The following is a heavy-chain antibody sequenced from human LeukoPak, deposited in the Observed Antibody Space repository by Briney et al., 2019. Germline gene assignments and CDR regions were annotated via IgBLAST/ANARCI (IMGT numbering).Heavy chain of an antibody. Sequence: ASVKVSCKASGYTFTGYYMHWVRQAPGQGLEWMGRINPNSGGTNYAQKFQGRVTMTRDTSISTPYMELSRLRYDDTAVYYCARERQDSSSSVDYWGQGTLVTVSS. J-gene: IGHJ4*02. V-gene: IGHV1-2*06. CDR2: INPNSGGT. CDR1: GYTFTGYY. D-gene: IGHD6-6*01. CDR3: ARERQDSSSSVDY.